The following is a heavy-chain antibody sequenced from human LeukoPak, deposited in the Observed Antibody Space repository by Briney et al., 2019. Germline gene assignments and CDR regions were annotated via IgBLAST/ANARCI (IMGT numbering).Heavy chain of an antibody. D-gene: IGHD6-19*01. V-gene: IGHV2-5*02. CDR2: IYWDDDK. CDR3: AHSSSGWYFSAYDI. J-gene: IGHJ3*02. CDR1: GFSLTTSGVG. Sequence: SGPTLVNPPQTLTLTCSFSGFSLTTSGVGVGWIRQPPGKALEWLALIYWDDDKRYSPSLKSRLTITKGTSKNQVVLTMTNMDPEDTATYYCAHSSSGWYFSAYDIWGQGTMVTVSS.